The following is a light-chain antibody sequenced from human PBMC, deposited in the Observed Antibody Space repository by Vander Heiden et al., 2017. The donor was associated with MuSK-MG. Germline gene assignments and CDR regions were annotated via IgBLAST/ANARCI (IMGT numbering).Light chain of an antibody. CDR2: EDN. CDR3: QSYDSSNQDVV. Sequence: FMQTRPQPSWAAPGKTLTISCTGSSGSIASNYVQCYQQRPVSAPTPVIFEDNQRPSGVPDRSAGSIDSSSNSASLTTSGLKTEDEADYYCQSYDSSNQDVVFGGGTKLTVL. V-gene: IGLV6-57*02. J-gene: IGLJ2*01. CDR1: SGSIASNY.